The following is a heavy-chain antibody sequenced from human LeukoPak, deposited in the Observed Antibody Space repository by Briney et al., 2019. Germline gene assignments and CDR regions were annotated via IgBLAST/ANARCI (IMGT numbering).Heavy chain of an antibody. CDR2: IKQDGSEK. J-gene: IGHJ1*01. D-gene: IGHD1-26*01. Sequence: PGGSLTLSCAASGFTFSSYCMIWVRQAPGKGLEWVVNIKQDGSEKYYVDCVKGRFNISRDNVKNSLYLQMNSLRAEDKAVYYCARGDSGSYPGQHWGQGTLVTVSS. CDR3: ARGDSGSYPGQH. CDR1: GFTFSSYC. V-gene: IGHV3-7*01.